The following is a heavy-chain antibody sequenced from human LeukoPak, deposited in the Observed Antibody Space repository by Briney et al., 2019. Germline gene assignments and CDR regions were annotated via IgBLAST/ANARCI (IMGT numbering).Heavy chain of an antibody. V-gene: IGHV4-59*11. J-gene: IGHJ6*03. CDR2: IYYSGST. CDR3: ARVGTGYSYGYRDYYYYMDV. D-gene: IGHD5-18*01. Sequence: PSETLSLTCAVSGGSFSGHYWSWIRQPPGKGLEWIGYIYYSGSTNYNPSLKSRVTISVDTSKNQFSLKLSSVTAADTAVYYCARVGTGYSYGYRDYYYYMDVWGKGTTVTVSS. CDR1: GGSFSGHY.